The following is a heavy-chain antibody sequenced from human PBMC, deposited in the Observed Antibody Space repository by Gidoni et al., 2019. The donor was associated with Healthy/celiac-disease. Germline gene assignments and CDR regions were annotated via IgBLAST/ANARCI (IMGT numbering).Heavy chain of an antibody. V-gene: IGHV3-33*01. CDR1: GFTFSSYG. D-gene: IGHD6-19*01. Sequence: QVQLVASGGGVVQPGRSLRLSCAASGFTFSSYGMHWVRQAPGKGLEWVAGRWYDGSNIYYAESVKGRFTISRDNSKNTLYLQMNSLRAEDTAVYYCARDLRPIAVAGTGYGGQGTLVTVSS. J-gene: IGHJ4*02. CDR2: RWYDGSNI. CDR3: ARDLRPIAVAGTGY.